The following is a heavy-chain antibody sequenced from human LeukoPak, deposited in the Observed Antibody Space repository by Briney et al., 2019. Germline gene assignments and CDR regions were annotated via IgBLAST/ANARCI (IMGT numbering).Heavy chain of an antibody. CDR1: GFTFDDYA. V-gene: IGHV3-43*02. Sequence: PGGSLRLSCAASGFTFDDYAMHWVRQAPGKGLEWVSLISGDGGSTYYADSVKGRFTISRDNSNTSLYLQMNSLRTEDTALYYCARERVASGYDWTGSYGYWGQGTLVTVSS. CDR3: ARERVASGYDWTGSYGY. D-gene: IGHD5-12*01. CDR2: ISGDGGST. J-gene: IGHJ4*02.